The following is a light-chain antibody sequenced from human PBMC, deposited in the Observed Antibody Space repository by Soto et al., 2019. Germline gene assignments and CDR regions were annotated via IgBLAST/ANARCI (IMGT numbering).Light chain of an antibody. Sequence: DIQMTQSPSTLSASVGDRVTITCRASQSIRSWLAWYQQKPGKAPQLLIYDASNLESGVPSRFSGSGSGTEFTLTISSLQPDDFATYYCQQYDSFSTTFGRGTKVAVK. CDR1: QSIRSW. CDR3: QQYDSFSTT. V-gene: IGKV1-5*01. CDR2: DAS. J-gene: IGKJ1*01.